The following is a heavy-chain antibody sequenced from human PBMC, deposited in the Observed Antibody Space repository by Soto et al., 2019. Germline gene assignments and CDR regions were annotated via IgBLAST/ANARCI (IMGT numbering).Heavy chain of an antibody. CDR3: ARVGGNTVTGLWHFDS. CDR2: IWYDGTQK. V-gene: IGHV3-33*01. CDR1: GFTFNTYS. Sequence: GGSLRLSCEASGFTFNTYSMHWVRQPPGKGLEWLAAIWYDGTQKYYADSVKGRFIISRDNSKKTLYLEMNSLRAEDTAVYYCARVGGNTVTGLWHFDSWGQGTLVTVSS. J-gene: IGHJ4*02. D-gene: IGHD4-17*01.